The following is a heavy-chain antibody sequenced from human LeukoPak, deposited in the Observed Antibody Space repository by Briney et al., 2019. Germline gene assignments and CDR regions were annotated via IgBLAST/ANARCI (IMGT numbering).Heavy chain of an antibody. CDR1: GGTFSSYA. CDR3: ARTRLERDGYNNPYFDY. CDR2: IIPIFGTA. V-gene: IGHV1-69*13. J-gene: IGHJ4*02. Sequence: GASVEVSCKASGGTFSSYAISWVRQAPGQGLEWMGGIIPIFGTANYAQKFQGRVTITADESTSTAYMELSSLRSEDTAVYYCARTRLERDGYNNPYFDYWGQGTLVTVSS. D-gene: IGHD5-24*01.